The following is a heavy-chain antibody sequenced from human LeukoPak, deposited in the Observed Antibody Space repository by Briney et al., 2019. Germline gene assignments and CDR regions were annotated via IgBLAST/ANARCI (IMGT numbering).Heavy chain of an antibody. D-gene: IGHD5-24*01. Sequence: ASVKVSCKASGYTFTTYGISWVRQAPGQGLEWMGGISAYNGNTNYAQKLQGRVAMTTDTCTSTAYMELRSLRSADTAVYYCARDPPRWLQLVSAFDIWGQGTMVTVSS. CDR3: ARDPPRWLQLVSAFDI. V-gene: IGHV1-18*04. CDR2: ISAYNGNT. J-gene: IGHJ3*02. CDR1: GYTFTTYG.